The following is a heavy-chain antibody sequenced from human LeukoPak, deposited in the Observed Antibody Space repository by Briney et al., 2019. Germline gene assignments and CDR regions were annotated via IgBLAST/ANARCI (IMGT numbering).Heavy chain of an antibody. V-gene: IGHV3-48*04. J-gene: IGHJ4*02. CDR1: GFTFSSSS. Sequence: GGSLRLSCAASGFTFSSSSMNWVRQAPGKGLEWVSYISSSGSTIYYADSVKGRFTISRDNARNSLYLQMNSLRAEDTAVYYCAGNRILTGYYLFDYWGQGTLVTVSS. CDR3: AGNRILTGYYLFDY. D-gene: IGHD3-9*01. CDR2: ISSSGSTI.